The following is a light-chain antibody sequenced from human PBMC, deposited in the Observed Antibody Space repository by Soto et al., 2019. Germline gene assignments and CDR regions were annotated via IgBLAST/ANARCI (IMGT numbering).Light chain of an antibody. CDR1: QSVSSSY. CDR3: QQYGSSPYT. V-gene: IGKV3-20*01. Sequence: EIVLTQSPGTLSLSPGERATLSCRASQSVSSSYLAWYQQKPGQAPRLLIYGASSRATGIPDRFSGSGSVTDFTLTISGLEPAAFAVYYCQQYGSSPYTFGQGTKLEIK. J-gene: IGKJ2*01. CDR2: GAS.